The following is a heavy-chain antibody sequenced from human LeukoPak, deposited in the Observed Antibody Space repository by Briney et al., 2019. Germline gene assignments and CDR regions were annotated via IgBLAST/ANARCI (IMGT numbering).Heavy chain of an antibody. V-gene: IGHV4-30-2*01. J-gene: IGHJ4*02. CDR1: GGSINSGGFS. D-gene: IGHD5-18*01. CDR2: IYHSGST. CDR3: ARANQQLWPHNYFDY. Sequence: PSETLSLTCAVSGGSINSGGFSWTWIRQPPGKGLEWIGYIYHSGSTYYNPSLKSRVTISVDRSKNQFSLKLSSVTAADTAVYYCARANQQLWPHNYFDYWGQGTLVTVSS.